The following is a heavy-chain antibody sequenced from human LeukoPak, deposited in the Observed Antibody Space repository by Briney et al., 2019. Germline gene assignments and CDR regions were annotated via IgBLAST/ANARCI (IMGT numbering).Heavy chain of an antibody. CDR2: INHSGST. CDR1: GGFFSGYY. V-gene: IGHV4-34*01. D-gene: IGHD3-3*01. CDR3: ARRPQWSFWSSKNWFDP. Sequence: SETLSLTCAVYGGFFSGYYWSWLRQPPGKGLEWIGEINHSGSTNYNPSLKSRVTISVDTSKNQFSLKLSSVTAADTAVYYCARRPQWSFWSSKNWFDPWGQGTLVTVSS. J-gene: IGHJ5*02.